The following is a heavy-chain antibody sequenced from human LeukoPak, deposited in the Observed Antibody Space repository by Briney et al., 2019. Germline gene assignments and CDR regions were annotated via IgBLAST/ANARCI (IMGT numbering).Heavy chain of an antibody. J-gene: IGHJ4*02. Sequence: SETLSLTCTVSGGSISSGDYYWSWIRQPPGKGLEWIGYIYYSGSTYYNPSLKSRVTISIDTSKNQFSLRLSSVTAADTAVYYCARDSPPSYGSRATDYWGQGTLVTVSS. D-gene: IGHD5-18*01. V-gene: IGHV4-30-4*01. CDR1: GGSISSGDYY. CDR2: IYYSGST. CDR3: ARDSPPSYGSRATDY.